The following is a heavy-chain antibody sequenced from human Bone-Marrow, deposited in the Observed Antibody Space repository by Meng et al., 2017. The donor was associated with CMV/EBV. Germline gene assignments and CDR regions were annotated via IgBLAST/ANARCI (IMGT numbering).Heavy chain of an antibody. J-gene: IGHJ6*02. D-gene: IGHD4/OR15-4a*01. CDR2: IRSKAYGGTT. CDR1: GFIFGDYV. V-gene: IGHV3-49*04. Sequence: GESLKISCTASGFIFGDYVMSWVRQAPGKGLEWVGFIRSKAYGGTTEYAASVKGRFTISRDDAKSIDYLQMNSLKTEDKAVYYCTRGKVLTRSYGGNPRDHYGMDVWGQGTTVTVSS. CDR3: TRGKVLTRSYGGNPRDHYGMDV.